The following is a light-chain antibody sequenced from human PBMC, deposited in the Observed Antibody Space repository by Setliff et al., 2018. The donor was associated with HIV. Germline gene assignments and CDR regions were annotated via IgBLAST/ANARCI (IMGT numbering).Light chain of an antibody. CDR1: SSDIGGYNY. CDR3: SSYTSSNTDV. Sequence: QSALAQPASVSGSPGQSITISCTGTSSDIGGYNYVSWYQQHPGKAPKLTIYEVTYRPSGVSNRFSGSKSGNTASLTISGLQAEDEADYYCSSYTSSNTDVFGTGTKVTVL. V-gene: IGLV2-14*01. CDR2: EVT. J-gene: IGLJ1*01.